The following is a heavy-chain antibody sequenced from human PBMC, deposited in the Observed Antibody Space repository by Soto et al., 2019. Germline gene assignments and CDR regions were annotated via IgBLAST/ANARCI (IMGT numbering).Heavy chain of an antibody. D-gene: IGHD6-13*01. CDR2: INHSGST. CDR3: ARGVPGIAAAGCDF. V-gene: IGHV4-34*01. J-gene: IGHJ4*02. Sequence: SDTLSLTCAVYGLPFSGYYLSWIRQPPGKGLEGIGEINHSGSTNYNPSLKSRVTISVDTSKNQFSLKLTSVTAADTAVYYCARGVPGIAAAGCDFWGQGTLVTVSS. CDR1: GLPFSGYY.